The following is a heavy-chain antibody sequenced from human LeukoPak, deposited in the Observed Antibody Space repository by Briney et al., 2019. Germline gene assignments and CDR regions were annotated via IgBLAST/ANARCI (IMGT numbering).Heavy chain of an antibody. CDR1: GFIFSGYA. CDR2: ISSDESGK. Sequence: GGSLRLSCAASGFIFSGYAMHWVRQAPGKGLNWVAVISSDESGKYYTESVKGRFTISRDNSRNTLYLQLNSLRIEDTAMYFCARDYRGGAGTIDYWGQGTLVTVSS. CDR3: ARDYRGGAGTIDY. D-gene: IGHD2-21*01. J-gene: IGHJ4*02. V-gene: IGHV3-30*10.